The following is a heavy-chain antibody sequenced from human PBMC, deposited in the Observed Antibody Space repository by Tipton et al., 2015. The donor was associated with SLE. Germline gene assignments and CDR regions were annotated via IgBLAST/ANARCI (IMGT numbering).Heavy chain of an antibody. V-gene: IGHV4-34*01. CDR2: VDHSENT. J-gene: IGHJ5*02. CDR1: GGSFSGYF. CDR3: ARSVAARGSNWFDP. D-gene: IGHD6-6*01. Sequence: TLSLTCAVYGGSFSGYFWGWIRQPPGKGLEWVGSVDHSENTYYNPSLKSRVTMSIDTSKNQFSLRLRSVTAADTAFYYCARSVAARGSNWFDPWGQGSLVTVSS.